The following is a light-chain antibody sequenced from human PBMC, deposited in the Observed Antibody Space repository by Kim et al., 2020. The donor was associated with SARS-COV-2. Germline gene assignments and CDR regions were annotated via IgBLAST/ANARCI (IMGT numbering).Light chain of an antibody. CDR3: QQYSRFPLT. V-gene: IGKV1-16*01. CDR2: AAS. Sequence: ASVGDRVTFTCRASQGINHHLAWFQQKSGKAPQSLIYAASTLQGGVSSRFSGSGFGTDFTLTISSMQPEDFATYSCQQYSRFPLTFGGGTKVDIK. CDR1: QGINHH. J-gene: IGKJ4*01.